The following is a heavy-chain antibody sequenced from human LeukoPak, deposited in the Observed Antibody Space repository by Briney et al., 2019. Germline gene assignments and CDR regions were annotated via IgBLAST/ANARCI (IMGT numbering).Heavy chain of an antibody. CDR1: GFTFSSYG. CDR2: IRYDGSNK. V-gene: IGHV3-30*02. J-gene: IGHJ3*02. Sequence: PGGSLRLSCAASGFTFSSYGMHWVRQAPGKGLEWVAFIRYDGSNKYYADSVKGRFTISRDNSKNTLYLQMNSLRAEDTAVYYCAKDWPGRRELTAFDIWGQGTMVTVSS. D-gene: IGHD1-26*01. CDR3: AKDWPGRRELTAFDI.